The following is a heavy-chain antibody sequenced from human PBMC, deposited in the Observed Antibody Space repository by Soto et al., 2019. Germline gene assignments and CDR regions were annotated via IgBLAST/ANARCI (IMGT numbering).Heavy chain of an antibody. CDR2: IYHSGST. Sequence: SETLSLTCAVSGGSISSGGYSWSWIRQPPEKGLEWIGYIYHSGSTYYNPSLKSRVTISVDRSKNQFSLKLSSVPAADTAVYYCASGEPNYYYGMDVWGQGTTVTVSS. D-gene: IGHD4-17*01. CDR3: ASGEPNYYYGMDV. CDR1: GGSISSGGYS. V-gene: IGHV4-30-2*01. J-gene: IGHJ6*01.